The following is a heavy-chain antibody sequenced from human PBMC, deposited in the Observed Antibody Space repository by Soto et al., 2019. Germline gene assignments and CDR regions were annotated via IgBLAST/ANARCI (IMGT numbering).Heavy chain of an antibody. CDR3: ARSAAAGTRY. J-gene: IGHJ4*02. CDR1: GGSISSGYYY. CDR2: IYYSGNT. D-gene: IGHD6-13*01. Sequence: PSETLSLTCSVSGGSISSGYYYWSWIRQPPGKGLEWIGNIYYSGNTYYNPSLKRRLTISTDTSKNQFSLKLGSVTAADTAVYYCARSAAAGTRYWGQGTLVTVSS. V-gene: IGHV4-30-4*01.